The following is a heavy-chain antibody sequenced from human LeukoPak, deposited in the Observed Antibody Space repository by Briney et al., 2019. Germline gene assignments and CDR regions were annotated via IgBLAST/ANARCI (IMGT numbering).Heavy chain of an antibody. CDR2: ISSSGSYI. Sequence: GGSLRLSCAASGFTFTRYSMNWVRQAPGKGLEWVSSISSSGSYIFYAQSVEGRFIISRDNAKNSHYLQMNSLRVDDTAVYFCARGTYRSSSPSIGMPYYLDYWGQGILVTVS. CDR3: ARGTYRSSSPSIGMPYYLDY. CDR1: GFTFTRYS. J-gene: IGHJ4*02. V-gene: IGHV3-21*01. D-gene: IGHD6-6*01.